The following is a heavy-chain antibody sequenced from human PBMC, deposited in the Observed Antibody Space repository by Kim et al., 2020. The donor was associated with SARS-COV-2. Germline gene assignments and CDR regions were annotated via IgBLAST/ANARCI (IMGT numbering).Heavy chain of an antibody. D-gene: IGHD7-27*01. J-gene: IGHJ4*02. CDR1: GFTFSDYY. V-gene: IGHV3-11*01. CDR3: ARDLARAGDAGLFDY. Sequence: GGSLRLSCAASGFTFSDYYMSWIRQAPGKGLEWVSYISSSGSTLYYADSVKGRLTISRDNAQNSLYLQMNSLRAEDTAVYYCARDLARAGDAGLFDYWGQGTLVTVSS. CDR2: ISSSGSTL.